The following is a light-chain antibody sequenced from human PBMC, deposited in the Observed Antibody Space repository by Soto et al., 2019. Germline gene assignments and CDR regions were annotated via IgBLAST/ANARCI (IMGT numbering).Light chain of an antibody. CDR2: DTS. V-gene: IGKV3-15*01. CDR3: QQHNNWPLA. CDR1: QSISSN. J-gene: IGKJ5*01. Sequence: EIVMTQSPATLSVSPGERATLSCRASQSISSNLAWYQQKPGQAPRLLIYDTSTRATGIPARFSGSGSGTEFTLTISSLQSEDFAVYYCQQHNNWPLAFGQGTRLEIK.